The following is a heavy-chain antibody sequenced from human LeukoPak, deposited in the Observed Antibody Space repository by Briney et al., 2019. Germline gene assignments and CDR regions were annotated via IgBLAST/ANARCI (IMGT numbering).Heavy chain of an antibody. V-gene: IGHV4-59*08. CDR3: ARASRIAAAGRYFDY. Sequence: PSETLSLTCTVSGGSISSYYWSWIRQPPGKGLEWIGYIYYSGSTNYNPSLKSRVTISVDTSKNQFSLKLSSVTAADTAVYYCARASRIAAAGRYFDYWGQGTLVTVSS. CDR2: IYYSGST. J-gene: IGHJ4*02. CDR1: GGSISSYY. D-gene: IGHD6-13*01.